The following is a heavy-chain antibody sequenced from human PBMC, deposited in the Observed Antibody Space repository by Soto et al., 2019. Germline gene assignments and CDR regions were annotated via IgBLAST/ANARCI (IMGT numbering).Heavy chain of an antibody. V-gene: IGHV3-23*01. J-gene: IGHJ4*02. CDR2: ISSSGAFT. Sequence: GGSLRLSCAVSGFTFNSNDMTWVRQAPGKGLEWVSTISSSGAFTYHADSVRGRLTISRDNSNNTLYLQLSSLRPEDTAVYYCARTTAVAGTPEFDYWGQGALVTVSS. CDR1: GFTFNSND. CDR3: ARTTAVAGTPEFDY. D-gene: IGHD6-19*01.